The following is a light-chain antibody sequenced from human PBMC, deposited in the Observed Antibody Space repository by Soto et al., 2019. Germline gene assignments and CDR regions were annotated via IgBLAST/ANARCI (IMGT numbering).Light chain of an antibody. J-gene: IGLJ1*01. CDR3: AAWDDSLNGRV. CDR1: SSNIGSNT. Sequence: QSVLTQPPSASGTPGQRVTISCSGSSSNIGSNTVNWYQQLPGTAPKLLIYRTNQRPSGVPDRFSGSKSGTSASLAIRGLQSEDEADYYCAAWDDSLNGRVFGTGTKLTV. CDR2: RTN. V-gene: IGLV1-44*01.